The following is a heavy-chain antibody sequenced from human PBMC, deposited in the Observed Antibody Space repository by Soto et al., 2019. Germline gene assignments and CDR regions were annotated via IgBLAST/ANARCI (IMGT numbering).Heavy chain of an antibody. J-gene: IGHJ4*02. Sequence: PSETLALTCTVSRGSMSSHYWTWLRQPPGKGLEWIGYISYSGSIYHNPSVQSRVTIPADTSRKRFSLKLGSVIAADTAVYDGVRADPDASVGYWGQGTLVTVSS. V-gene: IGHV4-59*11. CDR3: VRADPDASVGY. D-gene: IGHD3-16*01. CDR1: RGSMSSHY. CDR2: ISYSGSI.